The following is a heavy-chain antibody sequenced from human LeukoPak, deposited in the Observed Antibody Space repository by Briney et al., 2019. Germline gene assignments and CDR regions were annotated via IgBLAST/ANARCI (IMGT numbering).Heavy chain of an antibody. CDR3: AREYGDYDPNWFDP. Sequence: SETLSLTCTVSGGSISSYYWSWIGQPAGKGLEWIGRIYTSGSTNYNPSLKSRVTMSVDTSKNQFSLKLSSVTAADTAVYYCAREYGDYDPNWFDPWGQGTLVTVSS. V-gene: IGHV4-4*07. D-gene: IGHD4-17*01. J-gene: IGHJ5*02. CDR2: IYTSGST. CDR1: GGSISSYY.